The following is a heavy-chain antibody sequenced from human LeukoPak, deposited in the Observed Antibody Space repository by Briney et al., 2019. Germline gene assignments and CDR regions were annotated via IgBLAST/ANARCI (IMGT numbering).Heavy chain of an antibody. D-gene: IGHD2-2*01. J-gene: IGHJ3*02. CDR2: IYTSGST. Sequence: SETLSLTCTVSGGSISSYYWSWIRQPPGKGLEWIGRIYTSGSTNYNPSLKSRVTMSVDTSKNQFSLKLSSVTAADTAVYYCARVYCSSTSCYWEGAFDIWGQGTMVTVSS. CDR1: GGSISSYY. CDR3: ARVYCSSTSCYWEGAFDI. V-gene: IGHV4-4*07.